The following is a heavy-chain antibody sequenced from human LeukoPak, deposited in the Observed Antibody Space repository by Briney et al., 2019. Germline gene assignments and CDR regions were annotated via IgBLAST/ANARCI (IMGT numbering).Heavy chain of an antibody. Sequence: SETLSLTCTVSGGSISSYYWSWIRQPPGKGLEWIGYIYYSGSTNYNPSLKSRVTISVDTSKNQFSLKLSSVTAADTAVYYCARDRYYYDSSGYYYMDVWGKGTTVTISS. CDR3: ARDRYYYDSSGYYYMDV. V-gene: IGHV4-59*01. CDR2: IYYSGST. D-gene: IGHD3-22*01. CDR1: GGSISSYY. J-gene: IGHJ6*03.